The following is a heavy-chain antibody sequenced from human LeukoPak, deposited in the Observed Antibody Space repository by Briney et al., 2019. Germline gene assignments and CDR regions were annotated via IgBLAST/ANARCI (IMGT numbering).Heavy chain of an antibody. D-gene: IGHD3-22*01. CDR2: INPNSGVT. J-gene: IGHJ6*03. Sequence: GASVKVSCKASGDTFTDYYIHWVRQAPGQGLEWMGWINPNSGVTNYAQKLQGRVTMTTHTSTSTAYMELRSLRSDDTAVYYCARWMIVVAPYYYYYMDVWGKGTTVTVSS. CDR1: GDTFTDYY. CDR3: ARWMIVVAPYYYYYMDV. V-gene: IGHV1-2*02.